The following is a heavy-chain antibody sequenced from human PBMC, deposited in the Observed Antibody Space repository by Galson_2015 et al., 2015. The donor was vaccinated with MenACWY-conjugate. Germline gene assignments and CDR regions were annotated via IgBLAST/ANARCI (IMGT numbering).Heavy chain of an antibody. Sequence: SLRLSCATSGLTFSNVWVSWVRQAPGKGLEWVARIKCRTDGGTTDYATPAKGRFTILRDDSAKTLYLQMNSLKIGDTAMYFCTRDRDVGGSRWWFDPWGQGTLVTVSS. CDR2: IKCRTDGGTT. D-gene: IGHD2-15*01. J-gene: IGHJ5*02. V-gene: IGHV3-15*01. CDR3: TRDRDVGGSRWWFDP. CDR1: GLTFSNVW.